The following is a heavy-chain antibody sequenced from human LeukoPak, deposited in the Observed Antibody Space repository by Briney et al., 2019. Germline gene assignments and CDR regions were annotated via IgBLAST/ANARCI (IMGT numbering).Heavy chain of an antibody. D-gene: IGHD3-10*01. CDR2: IIPIFGTA. CDR3: ARSNYGSGSSAIDY. CDR1: GGTFSSYA. J-gene: IGHJ4*02. Sequence: SVKVSCKASGGTFSSYAISWVRQAPGQGLEWMGRIIPIFGTANYAQKFQDRVTITTDESTSTAYMELSSLRSEDTAVYYCARSNYGSGSSAIDYWGQGTLVTVSS. V-gene: IGHV1-69*05.